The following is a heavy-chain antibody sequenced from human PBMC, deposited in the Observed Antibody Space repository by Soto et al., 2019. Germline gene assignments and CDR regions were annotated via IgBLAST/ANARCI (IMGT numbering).Heavy chain of an antibody. V-gene: IGHV5-10-1*01. CDR3: ARQIYDSDTGPNFQYYFDS. J-gene: IGHJ4*02. Sequence: GESLKISCKGSGYSFAGYWITWVRQKPGKGLEWMGRIDPSDSQTYHSPSFRGHVTISVTKSITTVFLQWSSLRASDTAMYYCARQIYDSDTGPNFQYYFDSWGQGTPVTVSS. D-gene: IGHD3-22*01. CDR1: GYSFAGYW. CDR2: IDPSDSQT.